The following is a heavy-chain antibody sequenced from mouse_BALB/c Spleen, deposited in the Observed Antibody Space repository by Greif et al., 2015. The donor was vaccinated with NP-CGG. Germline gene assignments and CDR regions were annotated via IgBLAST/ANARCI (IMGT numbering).Heavy chain of an antibody. J-gene: IGHJ2*01. V-gene: IGHV5-6-3*01. CDR1: GFTFSSYG. CDR2: INSNGGST. Sequence: EVMLVESGGGLVQPGGSLKLSCAASGFTFSSYGLSWVRQTPDKRLELVATINSNGGSTYYPDSVKGRFTISRDNAKNTLYLQMSSLKSEDTAMYYCAREWVLYFDYWGQGTTLTVSS. CDR3: AREWVLYFDY.